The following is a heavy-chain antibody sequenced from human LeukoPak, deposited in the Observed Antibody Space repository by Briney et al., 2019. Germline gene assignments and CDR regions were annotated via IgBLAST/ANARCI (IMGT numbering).Heavy chain of an antibody. CDR3: ARDETRYYDFWSGYYNYYYYYGMDV. Sequence: PGGSLRLSCAASGLTFSSYWMSWVRQAPGKGLEWVANIKQDGSEKYYVDSVKGRFTISRDNAKNSLYLQMNSLRAEDTAVYCCARDETRYYDFWSGYYNYYYYYGMDVWGQGTTVTVSS. J-gene: IGHJ6*02. D-gene: IGHD3-3*01. CDR1: GLTFSSYW. CDR2: IKQDGSEK. V-gene: IGHV3-7*01.